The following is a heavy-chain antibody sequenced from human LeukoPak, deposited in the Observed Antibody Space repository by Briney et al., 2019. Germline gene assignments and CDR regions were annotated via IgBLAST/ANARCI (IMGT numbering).Heavy chain of an antibody. J-gene: IGHJ6*03. Sequence: GGSLRLPCAASGFTFSSYAMHWVRQAPGKGLEWVAVISYDGSNKYYADSVKGRFTISRDNSKNTLYLQMNSLRAEDTAVYYCARVSSPSSLYSYYYYYYMDVWGKGTTVTVSS. CDR3: ARVSSPSSLYSYYYYYYMDV. CDR1: GFTFSSYA. D-gene: IGHD6-6*01. CDR2: ISYDGSNK. V-gene: IGHV3-30-3*01.